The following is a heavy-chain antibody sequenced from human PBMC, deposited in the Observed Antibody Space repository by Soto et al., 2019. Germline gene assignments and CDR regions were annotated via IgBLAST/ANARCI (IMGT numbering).Heavy chain of an antibody. Sequence: SAKIPCKASGGTFSSNAISWVSQAPGQGLEWMGGIIPIFGTANYAQKFQGRVTITADESTSTAYMELSSLRSQDTAVYYCARHHMDDFWSGRGAFDIWGQGTMVTVS. CDR2: IIPIFGTA. D-gene: IGHD3-3*01. V-gene: IGHV1-69*13. J-gene: IGHJ3*02. CDR1: GGTFSSNA. CDR3: ARHHMDDFWSGRGAFDI.